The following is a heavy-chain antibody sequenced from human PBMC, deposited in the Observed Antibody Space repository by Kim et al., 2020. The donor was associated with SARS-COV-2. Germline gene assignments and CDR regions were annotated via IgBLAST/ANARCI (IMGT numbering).Heavy chain of an antibody. CDR3: ARAFLSKDCSSTSCYGRPRGYYYYGMDV. CDR1: GYTFTSYG. V-gene: IGHV1-18*01. Sequence: ASVKVSCKASGYTFTSYGISWVRQAPGQGLEWMGWISAYNGNTNYAQKLQGRVTMTTDTSTSTAYMELRSLRSDDTAVYYCARAFLSKDCSSTSCYGRPRGYYYYGMDVWGQGTTVTVSS. J-gene: IGHJ6*02. D-gene: IGHD2-2*01. CDR2: ISAYNGNT.